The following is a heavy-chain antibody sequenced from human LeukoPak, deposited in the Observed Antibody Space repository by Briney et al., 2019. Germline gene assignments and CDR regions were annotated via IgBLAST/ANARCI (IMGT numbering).Heavy chain of an antibody. V-gene: IGHV1-2*04. J-gene: IGHJ4*02. CDR2: INPNSGGT. Sequence: GASVKVSCKASGYTFTSYYMHWVRQAPGQGLEWMGWINPNSGGTNYAQKFQGWVTMTRDTSISTAYMELSRLRSDDTAVYYCARVLSLELTGFDYWGQGTLVTVSS. CDR1: GYTFTSYY. D-gene: IGHD3-9*01. CDR3: ARVLSLELTGFDY.